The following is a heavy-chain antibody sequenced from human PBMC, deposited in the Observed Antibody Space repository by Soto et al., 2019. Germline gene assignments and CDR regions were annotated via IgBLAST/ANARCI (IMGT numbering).Heavy chain of an antibody. CDR2: ISYDGSNK. D-gene: IGHD1-7*01. CDR1: GFTFSSYG. J-gene: IGHJ4*02. V-gene: IGHV3-30*18. CDR3: AKDRGTTYNWNYGMIDY. Sequence: GGSLRLSCAASGFTFSSYGMHWVRQAPGKGLEWVAVISYDGSNKYYADSVKGRFTISRDNSKNTLYLQMNSLRAEDTAVYYCAKDRGTTYNWNYGMIDYWGQGTLVTVSS.